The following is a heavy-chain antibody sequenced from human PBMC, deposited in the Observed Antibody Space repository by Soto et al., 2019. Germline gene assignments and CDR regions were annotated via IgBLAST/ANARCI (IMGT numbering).Heavy chain of an antibody. CDR1: GFTFSSYW. Sequence: EVQLVESGGGLVQPGGSLRLSCAGSGFTFSSYWMHWVRQAPGKGLVWVSSISTDASSTSYADPVKGRFTISRDNAKNTLYLQMNSVRAEDTAVYYCARLPNKSPQNWGQGTLVIVSP. V-gene: IGHV3-74*01. CDR2: ISTDASST. J-gene: IGHJ1*01. CDR3: ARLPNKSPQN.